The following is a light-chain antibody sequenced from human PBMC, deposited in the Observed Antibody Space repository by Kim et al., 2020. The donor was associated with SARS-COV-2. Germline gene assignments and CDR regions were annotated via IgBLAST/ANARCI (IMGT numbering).Light chain of an antibody. Sequence: SVPSSCTGTGSKVGAYTFVSWYQQHPGKVPRLIIYGVTERPSGVPDRFSASKTGPTASLTISGLRSEDEADYYCCSYAGDYTLIFGGGTTLTVL. V-gene: IGLV2-11*03. CDR2: GVT. J-gene: IGLJ2*01. CDR1: GSKVGAYTF. CDR3: CSYAGDYTLI.